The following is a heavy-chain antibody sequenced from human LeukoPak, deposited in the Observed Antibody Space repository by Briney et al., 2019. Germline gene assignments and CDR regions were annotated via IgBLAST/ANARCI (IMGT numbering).Heavy chain of an antibody. CDR2: IWYDGSNN. CDR3: AKGSAAVRPYYFDN. Sequence: GGSLRLSCAASGFTFSSYGMHWVRQAPGKGLEWVAVIWYDGSNNYYADSVKGRFTISRDNSKNTLYLQMNSLRPEDTAVYFCAKGSAAVRPYYFDNWGQGTLVTVSS. V-gene: IGHV3-33*06. D-gene: IGHD2-21*01. CDR1: GFTFSSYG. J-gene: IGHJ4*02.